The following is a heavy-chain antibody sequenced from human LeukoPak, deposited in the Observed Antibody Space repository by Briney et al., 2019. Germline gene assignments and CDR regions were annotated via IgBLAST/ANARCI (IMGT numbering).Heavy chain of an antibody. D-gene: IGHD3-22*01. Sequence: SVKVSCKASGGTFSSYAISWVRQAPGQGLEWMGGIIPIFGTANYAQKFQGRVTITADESTSTAYMELSSLRSEDTAVYYCASNTYYYDSSGYYPEAFDIWGQGTMVTVSS. J-gene: IGHJ3*02. CDR3: ASNTYYYDSSGYYPEAFDI. CDR2: IIPIFGTA. V-gene: IGHV1-69*13. CDR1: GGTFSSYA.